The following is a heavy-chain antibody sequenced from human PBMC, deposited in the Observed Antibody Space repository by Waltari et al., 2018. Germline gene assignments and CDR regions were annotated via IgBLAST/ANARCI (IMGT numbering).Heavy chain of an antibody. CDR3: AKGGYSIGAALDI. CDR2: NSAGGSRT. CDR1: GFTFSNFA. V-gene: IGHV3-23*01. Sequence: EVQLLQSGGGLVQPGGPLRLSCEAPGFTFSNFAMSWLRQSPGKGLEWVYMNSAGGSRTFSAGSVKGRFSISRDNSKNTLELQMNSLRAEDTAVYYCAKGGYSIGAALDIWGLGTIVTVSS. J-gene: IGHJ3*02. D-gene: IGHD3-22*01.